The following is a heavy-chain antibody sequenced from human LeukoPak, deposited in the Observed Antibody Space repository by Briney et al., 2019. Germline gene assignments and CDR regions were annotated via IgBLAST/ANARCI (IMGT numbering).Heavy chain of an antibody. V-gene: IGHV4-59*01. J-gene: IGHJ3*02. CDR2: VSYSGSS. Sequence: SETLSLTCTVSGTPISSNFWSWIRRPPGKGLEWIGHVSYSGSSINNPSLRSRVTISIDTSKNQLSLRLGSVTAADTALYYCATSGFYDPFDIWGLGIMVIVSS. CDR1: GTPISSNF. CDR3: ATSGFYDPFDI. D-gene: IGHD3-22*01.